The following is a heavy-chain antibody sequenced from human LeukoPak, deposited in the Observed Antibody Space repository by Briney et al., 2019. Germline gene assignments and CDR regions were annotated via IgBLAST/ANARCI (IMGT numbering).Heavy chain of an antibody. D-gene: IGHD3-10*01. J-gene: IGHJ4*01. CDR1: GFTFNRNA. V-gene: IGHV3-23*01. CDR3: LKRGDASRGWGGHGH. CDR2: IGGSGDKT. Sequence: GGSLRLSCAASGFTFNRNAISWVRQAPGKGLEWVSTIGGSGDKTFYADSVKGRFTISRDNSKNMLHLQMSSLTGEDTALYYWLKRGDASRGWGGHGHWGQGALV.